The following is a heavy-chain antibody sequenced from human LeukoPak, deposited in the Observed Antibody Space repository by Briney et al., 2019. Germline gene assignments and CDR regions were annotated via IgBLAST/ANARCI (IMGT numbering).Heavy chain of an antibody. V-gene: IGHV1-18*01. CDR3: ARATGSETSYYF. D-gene: IGHD3-10*01. Sequence: GASVKVSCKASGYTFSSYGISWVRQAPGQGLEWMGWISAYNGNTNYAQKLQGRVTMTTDTSTNTAYMELGSLRSDDTAVYYCARATGSETSYYFWGQGTLVTVSS. CDR1: GYTFSSYG. J-gene: IGHJ4*02. CDR2: ISAYNGNT.